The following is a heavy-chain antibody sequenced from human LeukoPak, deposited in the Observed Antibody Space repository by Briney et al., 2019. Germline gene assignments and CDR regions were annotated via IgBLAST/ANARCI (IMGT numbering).Heavy chain of an antibody. CDR2: INHSGTT. Sequence: SETLSLTCAVYGGSFSGYYWSWIRQPPGKGLEWIGEINHSGTTYYNPSLKSRVTISIDSSKNQFSLKLTSVTAADTAVVYCARAGGEIYDRAGSINWFDPWGHVTLVTVSS. D-gene: IGHD3-10*01. J-gene: IGHJ5*02. CDR3: ARAGGEIYDRAGSINWFDP. CDR1: GGSFSGYY. V-gene: IGHV4-34*01.